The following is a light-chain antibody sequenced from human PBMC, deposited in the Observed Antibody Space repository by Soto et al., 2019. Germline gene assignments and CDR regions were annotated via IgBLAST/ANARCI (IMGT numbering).Light chain of an antibody. CDR1: QSVSSY. J-gene: IGKJ5*01. Sequence: EIVLTQSPATLSLSPGERATLSCRASQSVSSYLAWYQQKPGQAPRPLNFDASNRSTGIPARFIGSGSGTDFTLPISSQEPEDFAVYYCQQRSNWPVTFGQGTRLEIK. CDR2: DAS. V-gene: IGKV3-11*01. CDR3: QQRSNWPVT.